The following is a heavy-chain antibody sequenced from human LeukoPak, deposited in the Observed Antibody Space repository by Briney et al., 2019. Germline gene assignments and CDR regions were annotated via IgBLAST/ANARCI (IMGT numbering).Heavy chain of an antibody. CDR3: ARGTSSLQWIQLWETYYYGMDV. Sequence: GASVKVSCKASGYTFTSYDINWVRQATGQGLEWMGWMNPNSGNTGYAQKFQGRVTMTRNTSISTAYMELSSLRSEDTAVYYCARGTSSLQWIQLWETYYYGMDVWGQGTTVTVSS. V-gene: IGHV1-8*01. CDR1: GYTFTSYD. J-gene: IGHJ6*02. CDR2: MNPNSGNT. D-gene: IGHD5-18*01.